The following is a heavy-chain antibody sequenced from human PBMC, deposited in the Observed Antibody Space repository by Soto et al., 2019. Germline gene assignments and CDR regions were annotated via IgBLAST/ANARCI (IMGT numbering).Heavy chain of an antibody. CDR1: GGSFSGYY. D-gene: IGHD6-6*01. CDR3: ARIQCEYSSSCIVDELQREYYYYVLAV. J-gene: IGHJ6*02. Sequence: SETLSLTCAVYGGSFSGYYWSWIRQPPGKGLEWSGEFNHSGSTNYNPSLKSRVTISVDTTNNQFSLKLSSVTAEDTALYYCARIQCEYSSSCIVDELQREYYYYVLAVLGQGTTVTGSS. CDR2: FNHSGST. V-gene: IGHV4-34*01.